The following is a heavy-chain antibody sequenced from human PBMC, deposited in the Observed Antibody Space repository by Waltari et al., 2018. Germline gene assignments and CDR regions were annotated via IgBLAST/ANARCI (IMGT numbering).Heavy chain of an antibody. CDR1: GFTFSSYW. Sequence: EVQLVESGGGLVQPGGSLRLSCAASGFTFSSYWMSWVRQAPGKGLEWVANIKQDGSEKYYVDSVKGRFTISRDNAKNSLYLQMNSLKTEDTAVYYCAREMVDISDYDSDYYYYGMDVWGQGTTVTVSS. J-gene: IGHJ6*02. V-gene: IGHV3-7*03. CDR3: AREMVDISDYDSDYYYYGMDV. D-gene: IGHD5-12*01. CDR2: IKQDGSEK.